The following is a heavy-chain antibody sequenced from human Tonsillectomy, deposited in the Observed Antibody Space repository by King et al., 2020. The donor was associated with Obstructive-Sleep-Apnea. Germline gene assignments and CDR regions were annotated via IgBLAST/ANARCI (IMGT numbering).Heavy chain of an antibody. V-gene: IGHV3-11*01. CDR2: ISSSVSII. Sequence: QVQLVESGGGLVKPGGSLRLSCAASGFTFSDYYMSCSRQAPGTGLEWVSYISSSVSIIYHADSVKGRFTIARDNAKNSLYLQINSLRAEDTAVYYFAWDGRPGWYFDLWGRGTLVTVSS. D-gene: IGHD1-1*01. J-gene: IGHJ2*01. CDR1: GFTFSDYY. CDR3: AWDGRPGWYFDL.